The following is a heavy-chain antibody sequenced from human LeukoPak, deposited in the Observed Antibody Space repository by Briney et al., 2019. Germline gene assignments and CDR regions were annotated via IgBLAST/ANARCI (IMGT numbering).Heavy chain of an antibody. CDR3: ARRFTQSPYYYYGMDV. CDR2: IKSKTDGGTT. CDR1: GFTFSDGW. J-gene: IGHJ6*02. V-gene: IGHV3-15*01. Sequence: GGSLRLSCAASGFTFSDGWMNWVRQAPGKGLEWVGRIKSKTDGGTTDYAAPVKGRFTISRDDSKNTLYLQMNSLRAEDTAVYYCARRFTQSPYYYYGMDVWGQGTTVTVSS.